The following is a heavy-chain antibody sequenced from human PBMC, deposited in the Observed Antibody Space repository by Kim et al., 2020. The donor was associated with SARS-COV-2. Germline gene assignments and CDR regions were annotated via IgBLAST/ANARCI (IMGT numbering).Heavy chain of an antibody. D-gene: IGHD2-21*02. CDR3: ARAPVVTALQFDY. Sequence: YAQKVQGRVTITADESTSTAYMELSSLRSEDTAVYYCARAPVVTALQFDYWGQGTLVTVSS. V-gene: IGHV1-69*01. J-gene: IGHJ4*02.